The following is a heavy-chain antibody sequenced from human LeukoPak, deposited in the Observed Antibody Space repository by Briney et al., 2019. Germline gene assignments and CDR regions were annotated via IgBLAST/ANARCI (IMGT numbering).Heavy chain of an antibody. J-gene: IGHJ4*02. D-gene: IGHD4-17*01. Sequence: ASVKVPCKASGYTFTSYYMHWVRQAPGQGLEWMGIINPSGGSTSYAQKFQGRVTMTRDTSTSTVYMELSSLRSGDTAVYYCARGVAVTTRLGYFDYWGQGTLVTVPS. CDR1: GYTFTSYY. V-gene: IGHV1-46*01. CDR3: ARGVAVTTRLGYFDY. CDR2: INPSGGST.